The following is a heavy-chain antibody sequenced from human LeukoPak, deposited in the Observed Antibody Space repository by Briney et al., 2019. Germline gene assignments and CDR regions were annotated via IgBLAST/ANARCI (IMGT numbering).Heavy chain of an antibody. V-gene: IGHV4-34*01. CDR2: INHSGST. CDR1: GGSFSGYY. CDR3: ARREGYCSSTSCSYYFDY. D-gene: IGHD2-2*01. Sequence: SETLSLTCAVYGGSFSGYYWSWIRQPPGKGLEWIGEINHSGSTNYNPSLKSRVTISVDTSKNQFSLKLSSVTAADTAVYYCARREGYCSSTSCSYYFDYWGQGTLVTVSS. J-gene: IGHJ4*02.